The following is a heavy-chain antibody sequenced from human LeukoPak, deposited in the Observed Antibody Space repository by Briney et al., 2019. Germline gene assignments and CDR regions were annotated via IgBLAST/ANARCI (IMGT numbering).Heavy chain of an antibody. J-gene: IGHJ3*02. Sequence: GGSLRLSCAASGFTFSSYAMSWVRQAPGKGLEWVSAISGSGGSTYYADSVKGRFTISRDNSKDTLYLQFNSLRAEDTAVYYCARDGSSSHAFDIWGQGTMVTVSS. CDR2: ISGSGGST. CDR1: GFTFSSYA. V-gene: IGHV3-23*01. CDR3: ARDGSSSHAFDI. D-gene: IGHD6-6*01.